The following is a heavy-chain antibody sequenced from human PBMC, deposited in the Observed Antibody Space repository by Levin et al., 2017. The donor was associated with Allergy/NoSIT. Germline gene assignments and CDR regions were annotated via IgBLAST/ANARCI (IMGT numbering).Heavy chain of an antibody. CDR2: IWYDGSNK. CDR3: ARRGYSSSPNYYYYGVDV. V-gene: IGHV3-33*01. D-gene: IGHD6-6*01. J-gene: IGHJ6*02. Sequence: GESLKISCAASGFTFSSHGMHWVRQAPGKGLEWVAVIWYDGSNKYYADSVKGRFTISRDNSKNTLYLQMNSLRAEDTAVYYCARRGYSSSPNYYYYGVDVWGQGTTVTVSS. CDR1: GFTFSSHG.